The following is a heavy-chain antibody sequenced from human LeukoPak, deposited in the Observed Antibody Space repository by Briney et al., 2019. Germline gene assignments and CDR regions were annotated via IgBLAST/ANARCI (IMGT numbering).Heavy chain of an antibody. V-gene: IGHV3-48*03. Sequence: GGSLRLSCAASGFTFSSYAMNWVRQAPGKGLEWVSYISSSGSTIYYADSVKGRFTISRDNAKNSLYLQMNSLRAEDTAVYYCARDVVGWSFDYWGQGTLVTVSS. CDR1: GFTFSSYA. D-gene: IGHD6-19*01. J-gene: IGHJ4*02. CDR3: ARDVVGWSFDY. CDR2: ISSSGSTI.